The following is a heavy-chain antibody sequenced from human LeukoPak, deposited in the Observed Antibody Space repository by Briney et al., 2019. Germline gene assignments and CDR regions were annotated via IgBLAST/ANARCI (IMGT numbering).Heavy chain of an antibody. V-gene: IGHV3-7*01. CDR1: GFTFTNYW. Sequence: GGSLRLSCVASGFTFTNYWMSWVRQAPGKGLEWVANIKQDGSDKYYVDSVKGRFTISRDNAKNSLYLQMNSLRAEDTAVYYCARYGSYCTGGNCKDYWGQGTLVTGSS. J-gene: IGHJ4*02. CDR3: ARYGSYCTGGNCKDY. CDR2: IKQDGSDK. D-gene: IGHD2-15*01.